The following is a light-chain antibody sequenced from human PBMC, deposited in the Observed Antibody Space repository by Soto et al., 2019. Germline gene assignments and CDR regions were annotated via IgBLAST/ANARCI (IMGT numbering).Light chain of an antibody. Sequence: QSVLAQPASVSGSPGQSITISCTGTSSDVGAYNYVSWYQQYPGKAPKYIIYDVTNRPSGVSYRFSGSKSGNTASLTISGLQAEDEADYYCSSYTTSSTLYVFGTGIKVTVL. J-gene: IGLJ1*01. CDR3: SSYTTSSTLYV. CDR2: DVT. V-gene: IGLV2-14*03. CDR1: SSDVGAYNY.